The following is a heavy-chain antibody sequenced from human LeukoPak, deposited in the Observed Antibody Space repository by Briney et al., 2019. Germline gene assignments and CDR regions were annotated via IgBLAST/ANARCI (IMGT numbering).Heavy chain of an antibody. Sequence: GGSLRLSCAASGFSFSTYWMSWVRRAPGTGLEWVATIRQDGSEKLYVDSVKGRFTISRDNSKDTLHLQMNSLRAEDTAVYYCAKKTSEYGDASSPDYWGQGTLVTVSS. CDR2: IRQDGSEK. CDR3: AKKTSEYGDASSPDY. V-gene: IGHV3-7*03. CDR1: GFSFSTYW. J-gene: IGHJ4*02. D-gene: IGHD4-17*01.